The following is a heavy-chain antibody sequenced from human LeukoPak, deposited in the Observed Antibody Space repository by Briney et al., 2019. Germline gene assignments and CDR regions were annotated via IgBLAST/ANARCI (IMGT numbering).Heavy chain of an antibody. Sequence: SETLSLTCTVSGGSITDITYYWAWYRQPPGKGLEWIGSLYPSGSTYYSPSLESQLSILLDTSKTHFSLNVRSVTAADTAVYYWVRRAGDWAVNWVDPWGQGTLVTVSS. D-gene: IGHD2-21*02. V-gene: IGHV4-39*02. CDR3: VRRAGDWAVNWVDP. J-gene: IGHJ5*02. CDR1: GGSITDITYY. CDR2: LYPSGST.